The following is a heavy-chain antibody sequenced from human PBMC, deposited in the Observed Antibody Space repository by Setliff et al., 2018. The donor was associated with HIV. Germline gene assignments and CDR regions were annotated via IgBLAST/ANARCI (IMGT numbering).Heavy chain of an antibody. D-gene: IGHD6-13*01. CDR3: ARRGYGGYYFMDV. CDR1: GYSFTNYW. J-gene: IGHJ6*03. V-gene: IGHV5-51*01. CDR2: IYAGDSDT. Sequence: GESLKISCKGSGYSFTNYWVAWVRQMPGKGLEWVGIIYAGDSDTRYSPSFQGRVTISADKSISTAYLQWSSLKASDTAMYYCARRGYGGYYFMDVWGKGTTVTVSS.